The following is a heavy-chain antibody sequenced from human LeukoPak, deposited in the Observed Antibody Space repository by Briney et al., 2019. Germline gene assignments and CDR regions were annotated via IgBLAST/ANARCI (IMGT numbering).Heavy chain of an antibody. J-gene: IGHJ6*03. CDR1: GFTFSTYG. Sequence: GGSLILSCAASGFTFSTYGMNWVRQAPGKGLEWVSYITRSSSTIYYADSVKGRFTISRDNAKNSLFLQMNSLRAEDTAVYYCARDLRGSTPYYYYYMDVWGKGTTVTVSS. V-gene: IGHV3-48*01. CDR3: ARDLRGSTPYYYYYMDV. CDR2: ITRSSSTI. D-gene: IGHD1-26*01.